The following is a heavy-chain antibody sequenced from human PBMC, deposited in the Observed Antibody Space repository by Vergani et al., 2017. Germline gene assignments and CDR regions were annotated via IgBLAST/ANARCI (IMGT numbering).Heavy chain of an antibody. Sequence: EVQLVETGGGLIQPGGSLRLSCAASGFTVSSNYMSWVRQAPGKGLEWVSVIYSGGSTYYADSVKGRFTISRDNSKNTLYLQMNSLRAEDTAVYYCARFWYYYDSSGYRRRRFGAFDIWGQGTMVTVSS. V-gene: IGHV3-53*02. CDR1: GFTVSSNY. J-gene: IGHJ3*02. CDR3: ARFWYYYDSSGYRRRRFGAFDI. D-gene: IGHD3-22*01. CDR2: IYSGGST.